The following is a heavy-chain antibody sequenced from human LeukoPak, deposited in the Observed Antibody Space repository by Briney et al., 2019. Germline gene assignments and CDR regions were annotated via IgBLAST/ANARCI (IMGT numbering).Heavy chain of an antibody. CDR3: ASSVYGSGSYSY. CDR2: INHSGST. CDR1: GGSFSGYY. V-gene: IGHV4-34*01. Sequence: PSETLSLTCAVYGGSFSGYYWSWIRQPPGKGLEWIGEINHSGSTNYNPSLKSRVTISVDTSKNQFSLKLSPVTAADTAVYYCASSVYGSGSYSYWGQGTLVTVSS. D-gene: IGHD3-10*01. J-gene: IGHJ4*02.